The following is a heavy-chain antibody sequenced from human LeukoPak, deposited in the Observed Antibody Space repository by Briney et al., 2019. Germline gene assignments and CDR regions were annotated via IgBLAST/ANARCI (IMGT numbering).Heavy chain of an antibody. CDR2: IYYSGST. D-gene: IGHD3-22*01. V-gene: IGHV4-59*01. J-gene: IGHJ3*02. Sequence: SETLSLTCTGSGGSISSYYWSWIRQPPGKGLEWIGYIYYSGSTNYNPSLKSRVTISVDTSKNQFSLKLSSVTAADTAVYYCAREQYYYDSSHAFDIWGQGTMVTVSS. CDR1: GGSISSYY. CDR3: AREQYYYDSSHAFDI.